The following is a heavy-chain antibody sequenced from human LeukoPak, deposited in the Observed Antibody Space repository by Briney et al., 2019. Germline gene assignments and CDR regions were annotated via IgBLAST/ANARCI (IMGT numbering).Heavy chain of an antibody. CDR1: GDNLSNFA. CDR2: VIPISGGA. J-gene: IGHJ5*02. V-gene: IGHV1-69*01. CDR3: ARDREITTRPGGWFDP. D-gene: IGHD6-6*01. Sequence: GSSVKVSCQVSGDNLSNFAVGWVRQAPGQGLEWMGGVIPISGGATYAQTFRDRVTFTADESTNIAYMELRSLSSDDTAVYFCARDREITTRPGGWFDPWGQGTLVTVSS.